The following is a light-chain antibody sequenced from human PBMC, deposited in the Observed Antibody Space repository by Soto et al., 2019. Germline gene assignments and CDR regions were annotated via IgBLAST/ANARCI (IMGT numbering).Light chain of an antibody. CDR2: LGS. Sequence: DIVMTQSPLSLPVTPGETATISCRSSQSLLHSKGYNYLDWYLQKPGQSPQLLIYLGSNRASGVPDRFNGSGSGTDFTLKISRVEAEDVGVYYCMQALQTPPTFGQGTRLEIK. CDR3: MQALQTPPT. CDR1: QSLLHSKGYNY. J-gene: IGKJ5*01. V-gene: IGKV2-28*01.